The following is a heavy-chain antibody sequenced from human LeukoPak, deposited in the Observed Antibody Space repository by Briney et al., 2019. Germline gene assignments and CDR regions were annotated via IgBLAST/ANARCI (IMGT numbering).Heavy chain of an antibody. CDR3: VRGSLASGVVVYYYYYLDV. D-gene: IGHD3-3*01. Sequence: GGSLRLSCAASGFNYSSYTMNWVRQAPGMGLEWLSYISASRGITYYADSVKGRFTISRDNAKNSLYLQMNSLRAEDTAVYYCVRGSLASGVVVYYYYYLDVWGRGTTVTVSS. CDR2: ISASRGIT. CDR1: GFNYSSYT. J-gene: IGHJ6*03. V-gene: IGHV3-48*01.